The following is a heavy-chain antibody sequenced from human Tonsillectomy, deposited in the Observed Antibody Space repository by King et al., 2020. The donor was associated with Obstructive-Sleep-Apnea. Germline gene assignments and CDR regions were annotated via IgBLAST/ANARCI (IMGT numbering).Heavy chain of an antibody. J-gene: IGHJ4*02. CDR3: ARGARITDY. CDR2: MNPSSGNT. CDR1: GYTFPSYD. V-gene: IGHV1-8*01. Sequence: QLVQSGAEVRKPGASVKVSCKASGYTFPSYDVIWVRQATGLGLEWMGWMNPSSGNTGYAQKFQGRVTMTRNTSISTAYMELSSLRSEDTAVYYCARGARITDYWGQGTLVTVSS.